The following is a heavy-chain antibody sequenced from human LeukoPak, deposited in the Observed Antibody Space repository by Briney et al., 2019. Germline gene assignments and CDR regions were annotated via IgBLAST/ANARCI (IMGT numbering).Heavy chain of an antibody. CDR1: GFTFSSYA. J-gene: IGHJ4*02. CDR2: ISYDGSNK. CDR3: ARDRAGGWLREFDY. V-gene: IGHV3-30-3*01. Sequence: PGRSLRLSCAASGFTFSSYAMHWVRQAPGKGLEWVAVISYDGSNKYYADSVKGRFTISRDNAKNSLYLQMNSLRAEDTAVYYCARDRAGGWLREFDYRGQGTLVTVSS. D-gene: IGHD6-19*01.